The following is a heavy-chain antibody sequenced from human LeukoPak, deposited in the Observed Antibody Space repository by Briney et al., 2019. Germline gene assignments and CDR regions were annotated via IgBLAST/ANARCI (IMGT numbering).Heavy chain of an antibody. D-gene: IGHD4-17*01. Sequence: GASVKVSCKASGYTFTSYYMHWVRQAPGQGLEWMGWINPNSGGTNYAQKFQGRVTMTRDTSISTAYMELSRLRSDDTAVYYCARATYGGDYEGIDYWGQGTLVTVSS. J-gene: IGHJ4*02. CDR2: INPNSGGT. CDR3: ARATYGGDYEGIDY. V-gene: IGHV1-2*02. CDR1: GYTFTSYY.